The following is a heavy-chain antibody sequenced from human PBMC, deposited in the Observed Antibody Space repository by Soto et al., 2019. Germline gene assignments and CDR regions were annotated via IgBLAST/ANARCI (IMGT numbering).Heavy chain of an antibody. D-gene: IGHD3-3*01. V-gene: IGHV3-53*01. CDR3: AMGVAMIDYYGMDV. Sequence: GGSLRLSCAASGFTVSSNYMSWVRQAPGKGLEWVSVIYSGGSTYYADSVKGRFTISRDNSKNTLYLQMNSLRAEDTAVYYCAMGVAMIDYYGMDVWGQGTTVTVSS. CDR1: GFTVSSNY. CDR2: IYSGGST. J-gene: IGHJ6*02.